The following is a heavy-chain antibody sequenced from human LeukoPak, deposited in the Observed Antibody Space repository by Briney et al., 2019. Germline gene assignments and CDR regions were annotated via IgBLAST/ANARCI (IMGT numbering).Heavy chain of an antibody. CDR2: ISGSGGST. CDR3: AKGFYYDSSAYFDY. J-gene: IGHJ4*02. D-gene: IGHD3-22*01. Sequence: GGSLRLSCAVSGFTFSNYAMSWVRQAPGKGREWVSHISGSGGSTYYADFVKGRFTISRDNSKNTLYLQVNSLRADDTAVYYCAKGFYYDSSAYFDYWGQGTLVTVSS. V-gene: IGHV3-23*01. CDR1: GFTFSNYA.